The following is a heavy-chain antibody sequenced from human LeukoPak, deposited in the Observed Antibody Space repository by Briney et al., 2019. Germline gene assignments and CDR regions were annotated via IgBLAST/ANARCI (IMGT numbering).Heavy chain of an antibody. CDR1: GGTFSSYA. D-gene: IGHD3-22*01. CDR3: ARERLYYYDSSGTADDAFDI. Sequence: GASVKVSCKASGGTFSSYAISWVRQAPGQGLEWMGRIIPIFATANYAQKFQGRVTITADKSTSTAYMELSSLRSEDTAVYYCARERLYYYDSSGTADDAFDIWGQGTMVTVSS. J-gene: IGHJ3*02. V-gene: IGHV1-69*06. CDR2: IIPIFATA.